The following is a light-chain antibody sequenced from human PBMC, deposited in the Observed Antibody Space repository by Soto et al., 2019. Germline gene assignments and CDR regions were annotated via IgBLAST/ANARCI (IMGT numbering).Light chain of an antibody. CDR1: SSDVGNYKY. J-gene: IGLJ7*01. V-gene: IGLV2-14*01. Sequence: QSALTHPASVSGSPGQSITISCTGTSSDVGNYKYVSWYQQHPGQAPKRMIYEVSNRPSGVSNRFYGSKSGYTASLTISGPQAEYVAEDNCFTYTGSGTKVFG. CDR2: EVS. CDR3: FTYTGSGTKV.